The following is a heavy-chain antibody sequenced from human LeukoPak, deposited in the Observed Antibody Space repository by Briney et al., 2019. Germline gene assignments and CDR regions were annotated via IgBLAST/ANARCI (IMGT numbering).Heavy chain of an antibody. V-gene: IGHV4-30-4*08. CDR2: IYYSGST. CDR1: GGSTSSGDYY. Sequence: SQTLSLTCTVSGGSTSSGDYYWSWIRQPPGKGLEWIGYIYYSGSTYYNPSLKSRVTISVDTSKNQFSLKLSSVTAADTAVYYCARARVGATDYFDYWGQGTLVTVSS. D-gene: IGHD1-26*01. CDR3: ARARVGATDYFDY. J-gene: IGHJ4*02.